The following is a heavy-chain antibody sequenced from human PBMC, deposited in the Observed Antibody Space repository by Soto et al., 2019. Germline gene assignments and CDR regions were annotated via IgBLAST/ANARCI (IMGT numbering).Heavy chain of an antibody. CDR3: AKGLGNAKEV. CDR1: GFNFGNYG. J-gene: IGHJ6*02. Sequence: EVQLLESGGGLVQPGGSLRLSCSASGFNFGNYGMSWVRQAPGKGLEWVSGLTASGLNTYYTGSVKGRFTISRDNSRNTVYLQMSGLRVEDTAVFHCAKGLGNAKEVWGQGTTVTVSS. V-gene: IGHV3-23*01. D-gene: IGHD2-8*01. CDR2: LTASGLNT.